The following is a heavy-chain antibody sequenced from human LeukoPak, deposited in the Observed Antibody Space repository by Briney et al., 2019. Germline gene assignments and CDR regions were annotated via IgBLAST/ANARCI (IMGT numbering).Heavy chain of an antibody. CDR1: GGSISNSNW. Sequence: SGTLSLTCDVSGGSISNSNWWSWVRQPPGKGLEWIGQIYHSGSTNYNPSLKSRVTMSVDKSKNQFSLKLSSVTAADTAVYYCASTYYDILTGRHDAFDIWGQGTMVTVSS. CDR3: ASTYYDILTGRHDAFDI. D-gene: IGHD3-9*01. J-gene: IGHJ3*02. CDR2: IYHSGST. V-gene: IGHV4-4*02.